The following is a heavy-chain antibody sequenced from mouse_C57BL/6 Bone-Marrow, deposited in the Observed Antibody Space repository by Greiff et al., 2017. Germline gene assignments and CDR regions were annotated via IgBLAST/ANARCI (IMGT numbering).Heavy chain of an antibody. Sequence: EVQLQQSGAELVKPGASVKLSCTASGFNIKDYYMHWVKQRTEQGLEWIGRIDPEGGETKYAPKFQGKATITADTSTNTAYLQLSSLTSEDTAVYYCALTRIATDWYFDVWGTGTTVTVSS. CDR1: GFNIKDYY. CDR2: IDPEGGET. D-gene: IGHD4-1*01. CDR3: ALTRIATDWYFDV. V-gene: IGHV14-2*01. J-gene: IGHJ1*03.